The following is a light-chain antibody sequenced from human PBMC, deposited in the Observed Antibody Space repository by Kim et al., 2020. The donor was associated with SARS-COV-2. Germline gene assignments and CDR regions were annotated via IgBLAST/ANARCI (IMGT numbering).Light chain of an antibody. CDR2: RNI. Sequence: GQKVTLSYSGNTSNIASYDVHWYQQLPGTAPKLLIYRNINRPSGVPDRFSGSKSGTSASLAITGLQAEDEADYYCHSYDSSLRGWMFGGGTQLTVL. CDR1: TSNIASYD. CDR3: HSYDSSLRGWM. V-gene: IGLV1-40*01. J-gene: IGLJ3*02.